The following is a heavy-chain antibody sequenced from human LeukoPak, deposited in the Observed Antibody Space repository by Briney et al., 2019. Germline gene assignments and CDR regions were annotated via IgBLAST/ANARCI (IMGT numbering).Heavy chain of an antibody. CDR1: GFTFSSYA. V-gene: IGHV3-30*04. D-gene: IGHD2-21*02. J-gene: IGHJ4*02. CDR2: ISYDGSNK. Sequence: PGGSLRLSCAASGFTFSSYAMHWVRQAPGKGLEWVAVISYDGSNKYYADSVKGRFTISRDNSKNTLYLQMNSLRAEDTAVYYCARDVVVTAILGVDYWGQGTLVTVSS. CDR3: ARDVVVTAILGVDY.